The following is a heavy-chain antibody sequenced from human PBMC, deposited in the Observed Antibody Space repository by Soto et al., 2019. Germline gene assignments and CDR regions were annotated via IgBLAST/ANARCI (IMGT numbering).Heavy chain of an antibody. J-gene: IGHJ6*01. D-gene: IGHD3-10*01. CDR2: TYYRSKWSN. Sequence: SQTLSLTYSISWASFSSNIAAWNCSRQSPSRGLEWLGRTYYRSKWSNDYAVSVKSRITINPDTSKNHFSLQLRSVSPEDTAVYYCAREGVNMVRGVISYYYYSGMDVWGQGTTVTVYS. CDR3: AREGVNMVRGVISYYYYSGMDV. CDR1: WASFSSNIAA. V-gene: IGHV6-1*01.